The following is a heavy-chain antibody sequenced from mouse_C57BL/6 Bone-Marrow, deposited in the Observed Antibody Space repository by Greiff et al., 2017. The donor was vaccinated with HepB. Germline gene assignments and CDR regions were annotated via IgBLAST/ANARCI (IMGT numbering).Heavy chain of an antibody. CDR1: GFTFSSYG. CDR3: ARQITTVDYFDY. Sequence: EVKLVESGGDLVKPGGSLKLSCAASGFTFSSYGMSWVRQTPDKRLEWVATISSGGSYTYYPDSVKGRFTISRDNAKNTLYLQMSSLKSEDTAMYYCARQITTVDYFDYWGQGTTLTVSS. V-gene: IGHV5-6*02. J-gene: IGHJ2*01. D-gene: IGHD1-1*01. CDR2: ISSGGSYT.